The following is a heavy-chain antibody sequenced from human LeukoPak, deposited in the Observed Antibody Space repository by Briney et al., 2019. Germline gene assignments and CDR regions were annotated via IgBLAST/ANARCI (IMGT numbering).Heavy chain of an antibody. CDR2: IYTSGST. J-gene: IGHJ3*02. CDR1: GGSISSYY. D-gene: IGHD5-18*01. Sequence: SETLSLTCTVSGGSISSYYWSWLRQPAGKGLEWIGRIYTSGSTNYNPSLKSRVTMSVDTSKNQFSLKLSSVTAADTAVYYCARPRRGYSYALAFDIWGQGTMGTVSA. CDR3: ARPRRGYSYALAFDI. V-gene: IGHV4-4*07.